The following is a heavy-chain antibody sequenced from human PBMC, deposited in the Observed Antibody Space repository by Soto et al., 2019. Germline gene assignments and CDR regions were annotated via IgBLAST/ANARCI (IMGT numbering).Heavy chain of an antibody. Sequence: SETLSLTCTVSGGSISSGDYYWSWIRQPPGKGLEWIGYIYYSGSTYYNPSLKSRVTISVDTSKNQFSLKLSSVTAADTAVYYCARESGSTWRPYYFDYWGQGNLVTVSS. J-gene: IGHJ4*02. CDR1: GGSISSGDYY. V-gene: IGHV4-30-4*01. CDR2: IYYSGST. CDR3: ARESGSTWRPYYFDY. D-gene: IGHD3-3*01.